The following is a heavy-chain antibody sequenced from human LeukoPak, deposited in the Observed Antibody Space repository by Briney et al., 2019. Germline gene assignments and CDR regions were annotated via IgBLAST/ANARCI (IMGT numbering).Heavy chain of an antibody. J-gene: IGHJ6*02. Sequence: ASVKVSCKASGGTFSSYAISWVRQAPGQGLEWMGRIIPILGIANYAQKFQGRVTITADKSTSTAYMELSSLRSEDTAVYYCARDHAWQWLVRIIYYYGMDVWGQGTTVTVSS. CDR3: ARDHAWQWLVRIIYYYGMDV. CDR2: IIPILGIA. D-gene: IGHD6-19*01. V-gene: IGHV1-69*04. CDR1: GGTFSSYA.